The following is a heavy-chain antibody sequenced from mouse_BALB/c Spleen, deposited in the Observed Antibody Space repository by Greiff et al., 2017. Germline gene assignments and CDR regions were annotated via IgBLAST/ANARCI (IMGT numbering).Heavy chain of an antibody. CDR2: IYPSDSYT. CDR1: GYTFTSYW. Sequence: VQLQQPGAELVRPGASVKLSCKASGYTFTSYWINWVKQRPGQGLEWIGNIYPSDSYTNYNQKFKDKATLTVDKSSSTAYMQLSSPTSEDSAVYYCTRSFAYWGQGTLVTVSA. CDR3: TRSFAY. V-gene: IGHV1-69*02. J-gene: IGHJ3*01.